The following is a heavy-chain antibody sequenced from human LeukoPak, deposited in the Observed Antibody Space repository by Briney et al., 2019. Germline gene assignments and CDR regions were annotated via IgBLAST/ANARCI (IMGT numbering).Heavy chain of an antibody. CDR1: GGSVGAYY. D-gene: IGHD4-17*01. CDR3: ARQGTSVQSPLNY. V-gene: IGHV4-59*08. CDR2: VYYRGST. Sequence: SETLSLTCTVSGGSVGAYYCSWIRQPPGKGLEWIGYVYYRGSTNYNPSLKSRVTISVDTSKNQFSLKLNSVTAADTAVYYCARQGTSVQSPLNYWGRGALVTVSS. J-gene: IGHJ4*02.